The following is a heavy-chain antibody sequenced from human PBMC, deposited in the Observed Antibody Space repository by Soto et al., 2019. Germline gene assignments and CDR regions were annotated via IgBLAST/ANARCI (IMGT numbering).Heavy chain of an antibody. CDR3: TTDSWPVTTGAFDI. Sequence: PGGSLRLSCAASGFTFSNSWMSWVRQAPGKGLEWVGRIKSKTDGGTTDYAAPVKGRFTISRDDSKNTLYLQMNSLKTEDTAVYYCTTDSWPVTTGAFDIWGQGTMVTVSS. CDR1: GFTFSNSW. V-gene: IGHV3-15*01. CDR2: IKSKTDGGTT. J-gene: IGHJ3*02. D-gene: IGHD4-17*01.